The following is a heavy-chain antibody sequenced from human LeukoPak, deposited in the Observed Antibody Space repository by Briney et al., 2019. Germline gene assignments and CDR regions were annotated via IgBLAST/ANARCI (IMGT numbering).Heavy chain of an antibody. CDR3: ARAESTVTHFDY. J-gene: IGHJ4*02. Sequence: GGSLRLSCAASGFTFSGSAMHWVRQASGKGLEWVGRIRSKANSYATAYAASVKGRFTISRDNSKNTLYLQMNSLRAEDTAVYYCARAESTVTHFDYWGQGTLVTVSS. D-gene: IGHD4-17*01. CDR1: GFTFSGSA. CDR2: IRSKANSYAT. V-gene: IGHV3-73*01.